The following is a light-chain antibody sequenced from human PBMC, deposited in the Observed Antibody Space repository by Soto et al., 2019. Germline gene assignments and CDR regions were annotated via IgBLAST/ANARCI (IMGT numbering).Light chain of an antibody. V-gene: IGKV3-20*01. CDR3: HQYGSSPQT. Sequence: EIVLTQSQGTLSFSPGERATLSCRASQSVSGSYVAWYQQKPGQAPRLLIYGASSRATAIPDRFSGSGSRKDFTLTISRLEHEYFAVYYLHQYGSSPQTFGQGAKVEIK. CDR2: GAS. CDR1: QSVSGSY. J-gene: IGKJ1*01.